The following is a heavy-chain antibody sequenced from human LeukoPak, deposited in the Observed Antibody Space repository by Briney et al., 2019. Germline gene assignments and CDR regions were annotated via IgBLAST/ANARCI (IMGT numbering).Heavy chain of an antibody. D-gene: IGHD6-13*01. V-gene: IGHV4-4*07. J-gene: IGHJ6*02. CDR2: IYSSGTT. CDR1: GGSTINYF. Sequence: PSETLSLTCTVSGGSTINYFRSWIRQPAGKGLEWIGHIYSSGTTHYNPSLNNRVTISLDASTSQFSLHLNSVTAADTAVYYCARESQVEGYRSSWSYYGLDAWGQGTTVTVSS. CDR3: ARESQVEGYRSSWSYYGLDA.